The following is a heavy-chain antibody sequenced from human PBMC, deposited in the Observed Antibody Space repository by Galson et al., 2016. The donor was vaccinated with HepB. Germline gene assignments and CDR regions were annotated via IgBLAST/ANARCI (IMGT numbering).Heavy chain of an antibody. CDR1: GFTFSSYA. CDR2: ISGSGAST. V-gene: IGHV3-23*01. J-gene: IGHJ3*02. Sequence: SLRLSCAASGFTFSSYAMSWVRQAPGKGLEWVSVISGSGASTYYADSVKGRFTISRDNSKNTLYLQVNSLRVEDTAIYYCARGRTTSCNSAFDIRGQGTMVTVSS. CDR3: ARGRTTSCNSAFDI. D-gene: IGHD2-2*02.